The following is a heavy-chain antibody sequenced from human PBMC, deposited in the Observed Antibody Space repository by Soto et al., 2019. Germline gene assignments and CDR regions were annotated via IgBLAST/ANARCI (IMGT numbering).Heavy chain of an antibody. D-gene: IGHD3-10*01. CDR1: GFTFDDYA. CDR2: ISWNSGSI. J-gene: IGHJ4*02. Sequence: GGSLRLSCAASGFTFDDYAMHWVRQAPGKGLEWVSGISWNSGSIGYADSVKGRFTISRDNAKNSLYLQMNSLRAEDTALYYCAKDRMVRGVIITADFDYWGQGTLVTVSS. V-gene: IGHV3-9*01. CDR3: AKDRMVRGVIITADFDY.